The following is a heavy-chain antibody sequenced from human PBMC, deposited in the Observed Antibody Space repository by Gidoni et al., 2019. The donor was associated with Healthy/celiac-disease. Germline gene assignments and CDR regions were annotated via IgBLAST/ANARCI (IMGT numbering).Heavy chain of an antibody. Sequence: EVQLVESGGGMVKPGGSMRLPCAASGFTFSSYSMNWVRQAPGKGLEWVPSISSSSSYISYADSVKGRFTIARDNAKNSLYLQMNSLRAEDTAVYYCASTYFRTGTPGSTSRDYWGQGTLVTVSS. CDR2: ISSSSSYI. V-gene: IGHV3-21*01. CDR3: ASTYFRTGTPGSTSRDY. D-gene: IGHD1-7*01. CDR1: GFTFSSYS. J-gene: IGHJ4*02.